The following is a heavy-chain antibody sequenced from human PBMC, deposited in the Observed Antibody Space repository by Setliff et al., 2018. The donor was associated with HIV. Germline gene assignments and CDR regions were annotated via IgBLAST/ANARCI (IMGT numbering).Heavy chain of an antibody. CDR1: GGSINSYY. D-gene: IGHD3-9*01. CDR3: ARTPARGILTGYPRGYFDY. CDR2: IFYSGTT. J-gene: IGHJ4*02. Sequence: SETLSLTCTVSGGSINSYYWSWIRQPPGKGLEWIGYIFYSGTTSYNPSLKSRVTISVDTSKNQFSLKLSSVTAADTAVYYCARTPARGILTGYPRGYFDYWGQGTLVTVSS. V-gene: IGHV4-59*12.